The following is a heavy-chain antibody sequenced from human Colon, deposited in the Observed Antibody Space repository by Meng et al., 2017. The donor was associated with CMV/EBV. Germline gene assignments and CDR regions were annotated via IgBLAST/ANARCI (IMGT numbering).Heavy chain of an antibody. CDR3: ARTYSGYDFTPFDY. V-gene: IGHV3-20*04. D-gene: IGHD5-12*01. CDR2: VNWNGGST. J-gene: IGHJ4*02. CDR1: GFTFNDCG. Sequence: GESLKISCAASGFTFNDCGMSWVRQGPGKGPEWVSGVNWNGGSTRYADSVKGRFTISRDNAKNSLYLQMNSLRAEDTALYYCARTYSGYDFTPFDYWGQGTLVTVSS.